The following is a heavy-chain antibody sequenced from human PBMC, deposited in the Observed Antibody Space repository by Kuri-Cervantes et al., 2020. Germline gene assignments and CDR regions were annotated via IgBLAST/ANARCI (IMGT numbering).Heavy chain of an antibody. CDR1: GFTSSGYW. D-gene: IGHD3-3*01. CDR3: LRYNFWSGYYWGWFDP. Sequence: GESLKISCAASGFTSSGYWMRWVRQAPGKGLEWVSGVSWNGSRTHYADSVKDRFIISRDNSRNFLYQQINSLRPEDMAVYYCLRYNFWSGYYWGWFDPWGQGTQVTVSS. CDR2: VSWNGSRT. V-gene: IGHV3-19*01. J-gene: IGHJ5*02.